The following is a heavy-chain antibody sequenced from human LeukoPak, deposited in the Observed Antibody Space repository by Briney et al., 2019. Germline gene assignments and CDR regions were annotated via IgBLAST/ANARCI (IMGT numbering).Heavy chain of an antibody. CDR1: GYTLTGHS. CDR3: ARDKLGLGELSLYDE. Sequence: GASVKVSCKASGYTLTGHSMHWVRQASGQGLEWMGWMNPNGGGTKYTRKFQGRVTMTRDTSISTAYMELSRLTSDDTAMYYCARDKLGLGELSLYDEWGQGTQVTVSS. CDR2: MNPNGGGT. J-gene: IGHJ4*02. D-gene: IGHD3-16*02. V-gene: IGHV1-2*02.